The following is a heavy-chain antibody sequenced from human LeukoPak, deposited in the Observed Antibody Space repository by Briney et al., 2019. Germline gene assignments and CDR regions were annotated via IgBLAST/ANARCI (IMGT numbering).Heavy chain of an antibody. V-gene: IGHV1-18*01. Sequence: ASVKVSCKASGYTFTSYGISWVRQAPGQGLEWMGWNSAYNGNTNYAQKLQGRVTMTTDTSTSTAYMELRSLRSDDTAVYYCARDLASTYYDFWSGYYNWFDPWGQGTLVTVSS. CDR1: GYTFTSYG. D-gene: IGHD3-3*01. J-gene: IGHJ5*02. CDR2: NSAYNGNT. CDR3: ARDLASTYYDFWSGYYNWFDP.